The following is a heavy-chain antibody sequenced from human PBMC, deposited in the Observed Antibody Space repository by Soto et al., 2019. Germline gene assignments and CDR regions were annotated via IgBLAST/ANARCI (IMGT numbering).Heavy chain of an antibody. CDR1: GDSVSSNSAA. D-gene: IGHD2-21*02. CDR2: TCYRSKWYN. CDR3: ARVVVVTAIPGYYYYYGMDV. Sequence: SQTLSLTCAISGDSVSSNSAAWNWIRQSPSRGLEWLGRTCYRSKWYNDYAVSVKSRITINPDTSKNQFSLQLNSVTPEDTAVYYCARVVVVTAIPGYYYYYGMDVWGQGTTVTVSS. V-gene: IGHV6-1*01. J-gene: IGHJ6*02.